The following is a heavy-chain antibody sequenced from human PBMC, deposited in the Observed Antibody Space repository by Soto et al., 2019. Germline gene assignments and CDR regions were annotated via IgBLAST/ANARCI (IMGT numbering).Heavy chain of an antibody. CDR2: IWYDGSNK. V-gene: IGHV3-33*01. CDR3: ARDLGKFYGSGSPQYYFDY. CDR1: GFTFSSYG. Sequence: GGSLRLSCAASGFTFSSYGMHWVRQAPGKGLEWVAVIWYDGSNKYYADSVKGRFTISRDNSKNTLYLQMNSLRAEDTAVYYCARDLGKFYGSGSPQYYFDYWGQGTLVTVSS. J-gene: IGHJ4*02. D-gene: IGHD3-10*01.